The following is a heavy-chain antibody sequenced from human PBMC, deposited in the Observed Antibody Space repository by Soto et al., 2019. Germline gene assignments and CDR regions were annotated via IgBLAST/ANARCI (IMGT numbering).Heavy chain of an antibody. V-gene: IGHV1-8*01. D-gene: IGHD6-19*01. CDR1: GYTFTSYD. J-gene: IGHJ4*02. Sequence: ASVKVSCKASGYTFTSYDINWVRQATGQGLEWMGWMNPNSGNTGYAQKFQGRVTMTRNTSISTAYMELSSLRSEDTAVYYCARENGLSVLTIAVAGEHFDYWGQGTLVTVSS. CDR3: ARENGLSVLTIAVAGEHFDY. CDR2: MNPNSGNT.